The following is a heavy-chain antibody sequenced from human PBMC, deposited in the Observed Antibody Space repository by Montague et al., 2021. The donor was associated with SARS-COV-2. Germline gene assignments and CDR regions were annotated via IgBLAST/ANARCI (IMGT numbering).Heavy chain of an antibody. CDR2: INHSGTT. Sequence: SETLSLTCAVYGGSFSGYYWTWIRQSPGKGLEWIAEINHSGTTNYNFNPSLRSRVTISVDTSKSQFSLKLSSVTAADTGVYYCARWDPQTLTLIGLRGKSASDXGGQGTLVTVSS. CDR1: GGSFSGYY. D-gene: IGHD4-23*01. CDR3: ARWDPQTLTLIGLRGKSASDX. J-gene: IGHJ4*02. V-gene: IGHV4-34*01.